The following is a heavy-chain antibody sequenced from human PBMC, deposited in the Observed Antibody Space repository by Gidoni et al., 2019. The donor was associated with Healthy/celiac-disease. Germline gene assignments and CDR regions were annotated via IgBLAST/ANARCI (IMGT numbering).Heavy chain of an antibody. CDR3: ASPDYDFMFDY. Sequence: QVQLVESGGGVVQPGRSLRLSCAASGFTFSSYAMHWVRQAPGKGLEWVAVISYEGSNKYYADSVKGRFTISRDNSKNTLYLQMNSLRAEDTAVYYCASPDYDFMFDYWGQGTLVTVSS. V-gene: IGHV3-30-3*01. CDR2: ISYEGSNK. J-gene: IGHJ4*02. CDR1: GFTFSSYA. D-gene: IGHD3-3*01.